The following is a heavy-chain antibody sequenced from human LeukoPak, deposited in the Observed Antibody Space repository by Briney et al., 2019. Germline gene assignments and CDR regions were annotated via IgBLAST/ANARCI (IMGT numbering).Heavy chain of an antibody. V-gene: IGHV4-31*03. J-gene: IGHJ6*02. D-gene: IGHD3-9*01. Sequence: SQTLSLTCTVSGGSISSGGYYWSWIRQHPGKGLEWIGYIYYSGSTYYNPSLKSRVTISVDTSKSQFSLKLSSVTAADTAVYYCAREPPLRYYGMDVWGQGTTVTVSS. CDR2: IYYSGST. CDR1: GGSISSGGYY. CDR3: AREPPLRYYGMDV.